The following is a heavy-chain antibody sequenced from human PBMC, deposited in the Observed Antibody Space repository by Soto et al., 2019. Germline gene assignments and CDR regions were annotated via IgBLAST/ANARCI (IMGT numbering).Heavy chain of an antibody. V-gene: IGHV4-59*01. CDR2: IHYDGST. CDR3: AREGNLGRWLQPLDF. CDR1: CVSFSDYY. J-gene: IGHJ4*02. Sequence: SDTPSLSCADCCVSFSDYYWRLMRHHKGKGLEWIGNIHYDGSTKYNPSLKSRVTMSVDTSKNQFSLRLISVTAADTAIYFCAREGNLGRWLQPLDFWGQGTLVTVSS. D-gene: IGHD5-12*01.